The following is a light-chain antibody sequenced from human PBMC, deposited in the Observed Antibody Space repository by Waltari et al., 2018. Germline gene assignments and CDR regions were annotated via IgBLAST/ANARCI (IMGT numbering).Light chain of an antibody. CDR1: GLRISY. CDR3: NSRDSSGDQPVI. J-gene: IGLJ2*01. CDR2: GKD. V-gene: IGLV3-19*01. Sequence: SSELTQDPAVSVALGQTVRITCQGDGLRISYASWYQQRPGQAPILVIYGKDNRPSGIPDRFSGSSSGNTASLNITGAQAEDEADYYCNSRDSSGDQPVIFGGGTKLTVL.